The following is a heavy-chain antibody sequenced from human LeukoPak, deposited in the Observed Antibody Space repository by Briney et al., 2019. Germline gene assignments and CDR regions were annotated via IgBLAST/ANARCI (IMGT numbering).Heavy chain of an antibody. D-gene: IGHD3-16*02. J-gene: IGHJ4*02. V-gene: IGHV3-20*04. CDR2: LNWNGDKT. CDR3: TRDAFGGVIAPYFHD. Sequence: GGSLRLSSVASGFTFDDSDLSWVRQVPGKGLEWVCGLNWNGDKTGYADSVKGRFIISRDNAKNSLYLQMNSLRAEDTALYYCTRDAFGGVIAPYFHDWGQGTRVTVSS. CDR1: GFTFDDSD.